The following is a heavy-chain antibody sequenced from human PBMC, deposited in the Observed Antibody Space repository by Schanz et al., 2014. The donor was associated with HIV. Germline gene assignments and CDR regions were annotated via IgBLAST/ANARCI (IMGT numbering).Heavy chain of an antibody. CDR2: IWYDGTTK. CDR3: AKVVRFAMVTAPYYFDS. Sequence: QVPLVESGGGVVQPGRSLRLSCAASGFTFNSYGMHWVRQAPGKGLEWVSVIWYDGTTKYYGDSVKGRFTISRDNSKNTLYLQMNSLRAEDTAVYYCAKVVRFAMVTAPYYFDSWGQGTLVTVSS. D-gene: IGHD2-15*01. CDR1: GFTFNSYG. J-gene: IGHJ4*02. V-gene: IGHV3-33*06.